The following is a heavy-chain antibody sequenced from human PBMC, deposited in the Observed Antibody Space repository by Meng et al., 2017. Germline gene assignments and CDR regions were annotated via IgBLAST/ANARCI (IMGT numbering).Heavy chain of an antibody. CDR3: ARGRYSSGWDRFDY. V-gene: IGHV4-4*02. CDR2: IYHSGST. D-gene: IGHD6-19*01. Sequence: LRDARPGLVKPAGTRSLTCAVSGGSISSSNWWSWVRQPPGKGLEWIGEIYHSGSTNYNPSLKSRVTISVDKSKNQFSLKLSSVTAADTAVYYCARGRYSSGWDRFDYWGQGTLVTVSS. J-gene: IGHJ4*02. CDR1: GGSISSSNW.